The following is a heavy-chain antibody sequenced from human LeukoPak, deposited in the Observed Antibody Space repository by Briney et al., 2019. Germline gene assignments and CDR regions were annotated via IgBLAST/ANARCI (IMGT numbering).Heavy chain of an antibody. V-gene: IGHV1-46*01. J-gene: IGHJ4*02. CDR2: IKSTGDTT. CDR3: VREDAHTYYFDF. D-gene: IGHD2-2*01. Sequence: VSVKVSCKTSGYTFTSYHMHWVRQAPGQGLEWVAIIKSTGDTTVYAQKFQGRVTVTRDTSTSTVYMDLSSLSSEDTAVYYCVREDAHTYYFDFWGPGTLVTVSS. CDR1: GYTFTSYH.